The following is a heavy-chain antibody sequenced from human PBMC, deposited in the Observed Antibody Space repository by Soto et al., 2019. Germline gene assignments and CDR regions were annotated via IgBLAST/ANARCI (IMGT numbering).Heavy chain of an antibody. D-gene: IGHD3-10*01. Sequence: SVKVSCKASGGTFSSYAISWVRQAPGQGLEWMGGIIPIFGTSNYAQKFQGRVTITADESTSTAYMELSSVRSEDTAVYYCASRVTTVRGVYYFDYSGQGTLVTVSS. J-gene: IGHJ4*02. CDR1: GGTFSSYA. CDR2: IIPIFGTS. V-gene: IGHV1-69*13. CDR3: ASRVTTVRGVYYFDY.